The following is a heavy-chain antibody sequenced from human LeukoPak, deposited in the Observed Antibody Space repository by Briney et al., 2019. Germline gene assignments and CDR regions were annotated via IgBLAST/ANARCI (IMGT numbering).Heavy chain of an antibody. D-gene: IGHD6-13*01. J-gene: IGHJ5*02. CDR1: GGSINSGSYY. V-gene: IGHV4-61*02. CDR2: ISTSGST. CDR3: ARDNFGSSWYDLVGVTYNWFDP. Sequence: PSQTLSLTCTVSGGSINSGSYYWSWIRQPAGKGLEWIGRISTSGSTNYNPSLKSRVSMSVDTSKNQFSLMLSSVTAADTAVYYCARDNFGSSWYDLVGVTYNWFDPWGQGTLVTVSS.